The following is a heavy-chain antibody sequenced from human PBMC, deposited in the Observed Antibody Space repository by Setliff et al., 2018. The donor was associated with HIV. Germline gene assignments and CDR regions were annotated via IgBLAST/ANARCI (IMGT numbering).Heavy chain of an antibody. Sequence: LSLSCSASGFTFNTYSMNWVRQAPGRGLEWVSGISGSNGLKHYADSVKGRFTISRDDLKSSLYLQLNSLRVEDTAVYYCARYVWSNAPRDLWGQGTLVTVSS. CDR1: GFTFNTYS. V-gene: IGHV3-21*01. CDR2: ISGSNGLK. J-gene: IGHJ5*02. D-gene: IGHD2-8*01. CDR3: ARYVWSNAPRDL.